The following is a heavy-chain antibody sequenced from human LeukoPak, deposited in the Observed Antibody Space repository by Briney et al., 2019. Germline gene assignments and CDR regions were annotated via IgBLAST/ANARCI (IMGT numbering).Heavy chain of an antibody. Sequence: GASVKVSCKASGYTFTSYGISWVRQAPGQGLEWMGGIIPIFGPANYAQNFQGRVTITADKSTSTAYMDLSSLRSEDTAVYYCARGNYDSSGYYYPDYWGQGTLVTVSS. D-gene: IGHD3-22*01. CDR2: IIPIFGPA. CDR1: GYTFTSYG. J-gene: IGHJ4*02. CDR3: ARGNYDSSGYYYPDY. V-gene: IGHV1-69*06.